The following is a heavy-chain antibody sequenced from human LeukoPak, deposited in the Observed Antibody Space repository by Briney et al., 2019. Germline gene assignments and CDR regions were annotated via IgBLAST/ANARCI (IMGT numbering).Heavy chain of an antibody. Sequence: GGSLRLSCAASGFTFSSYAMSWVRQAPGKGLEWVSAISGSGGSTYYADSVKGRFTISRDSSKNMLYLQMNSLRVEDTALYYCARDRAYSYRFSYYFESWGQGTLVTVSS. CDR3: ARDRAYSYRFSYYFES. CDR2: ISGSGGST. V-gene: IGHV3-23*01. D-gene: IGHD5-18*01. CDR1: GFTFSSYA. J-gene: IGHJ4*02.